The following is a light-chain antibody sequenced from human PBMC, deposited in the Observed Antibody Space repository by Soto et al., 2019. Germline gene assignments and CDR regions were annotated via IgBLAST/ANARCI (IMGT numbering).Light chain of an antibody. CDR2: DVS. J-gene: IGLJ1*01. CDR3: SSYRSSTTPFV. Sequence: QSALTQPASVSGSPGQSITISCTGTTSDIGGYYFVSWFQQYPGKAPTLIIYDVSNRPSGSSRRFSGSKTGNTATLTISGLQAEDEADYYCSSYRSSTTPFVFGTGTQLTVL. CDR1: TSDIGGYYF. V-gene: IGLV2-14*01.